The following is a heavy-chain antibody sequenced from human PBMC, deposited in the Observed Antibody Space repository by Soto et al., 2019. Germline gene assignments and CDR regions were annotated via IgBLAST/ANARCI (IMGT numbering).Heavy chain of an antibody. Sequence: SVKDSCKASGYTFTGYYMNWGRQAPVQGLEWMGWINPNSGGTNYAQKFQGRVTMTRDTSISTAYMELSRLRSDDTAVYYCARDGWGYHDSSGYSVDYWGQGTLVTVSS. J-gene: IGHJ4*02. D-gene: IGHD3-22*01. CDR1: GYTFTGYY. CDR3: ARDGWGYHDSSGYSVDY. V-gene: IGHV1-2*02. CDR2: INPNSGGT.